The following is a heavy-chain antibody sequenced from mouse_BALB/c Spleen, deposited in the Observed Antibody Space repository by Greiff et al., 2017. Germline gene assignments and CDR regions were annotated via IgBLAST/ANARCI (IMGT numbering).Heavy chain of an antibody. D-gene: IGHD1-2*01. V-gene: IGHV2-9-2*01. CDR3: VREITTAPWFAY. CDR2: IWTGGGT. CDR1: GFSLTNYD. Sequence: VMLVESGPGLVAPSQSLSITCTVSGFSLTNYDISWIRQPPGKGLEWLGVIWTGGGTNYNSAFMSRLSISKYNSKSQVFLKMNSLQTDDTAIYYCVREITTAPWFAYWGQGTLVTVSA. J-gene: IGHJ3*01.